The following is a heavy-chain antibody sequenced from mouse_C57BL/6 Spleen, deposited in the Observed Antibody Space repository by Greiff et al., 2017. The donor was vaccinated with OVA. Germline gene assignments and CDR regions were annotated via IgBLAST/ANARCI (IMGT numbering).Heavy chain of an antibody. V-gene: IGHV1-26*01. Sequence: EVQLQQSGPELVKPGASVKISCKASGYTFTDYYMNWVKQSHGKSLEWIGDINPNNGGTSYNQKFKGKATLTVDKSSSTAYMELRSLTSEDSAVYYCARRGLRYYSNYYAMDYWGQGTSVTVSS. CDR2: INPNNGGT. CDR3: ARRGLRYYSNYYAMDY. CDR1: GYTFTDYY. D-gene: IGHD2-5*01. J-gene: IGHJ4*01.